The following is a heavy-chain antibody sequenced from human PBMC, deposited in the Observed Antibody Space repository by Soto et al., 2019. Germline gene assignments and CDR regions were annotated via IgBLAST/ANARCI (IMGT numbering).Heavy chain of an antibody. CDR2: ISGSGGST. Sequence: GGSLRLSCAASGFTFSSYAMSWVRQAPGKGLEWVSAISGSGGSTYYADSVKGRFTISRDNSKNTLYLQMNSLRAEDTAVYYCAKYSRTNVLLYCDWLLPGDLSGMDVWGQGTSVTVSS. CDR1: GFTFSSYA. D-gene: IGHD3-9*01. CDR3: AKYSRTNVLLYCDWLLPGDLSGMDV. J-gene: IGHJ6*02. V-gene: IGHV3-23*01.